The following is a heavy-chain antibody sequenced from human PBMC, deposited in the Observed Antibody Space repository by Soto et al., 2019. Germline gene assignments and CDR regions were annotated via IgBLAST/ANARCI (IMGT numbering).Heavy chain of an antibody. CDR1: RLSLNSYC. CDR2: ISAYNGNT. CDR3: ARGRGGYLSALDAFDI. D-gene: IGHD5-18*01. V-gene: IGHV1-18*01. J-gene: IGHJ3*02. Sequence: GVAVKATSEDCRLSLNSYCLWSLGQAAGKGLEWMGWISAYNGNTNYAQKLQGRVTMTTDTSTNTAYMELRSLRSDDTAVYYCARGRGGYLSALDAFDIWGQGTMVTVS.